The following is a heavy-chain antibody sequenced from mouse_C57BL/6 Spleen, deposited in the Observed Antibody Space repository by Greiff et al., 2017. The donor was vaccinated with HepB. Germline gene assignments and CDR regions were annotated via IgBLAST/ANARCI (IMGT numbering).Heavy chain of an antibody. CDR3: KAEDWEEDFDY. Sequence: QVQLQQSGAELVRPGASVTLSCKASGYTFTDYEMHWVKQTPVHGLEWIGAIDPETGGTAYNQKFKGKAILTADKSSSTAYMELRSLTSEDSAVYYCKAEDWEEDFDYWGQGTTLTVSS. J-gene: IGHJ2*01. D-gene: IGHD4-1*01. V-gene: IGHV1-15*01. CDR2: IDPETGGT. CDR1: GYTFTDYE.